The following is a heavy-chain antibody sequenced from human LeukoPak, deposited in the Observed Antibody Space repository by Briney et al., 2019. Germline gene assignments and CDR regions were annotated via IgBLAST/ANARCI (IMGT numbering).Heavy chain of an antibody. CDR1: GFTVSSNY. CDR3: AKFWRAAAVYDAFDI. V-gene: IGHV3-66*01. D-gene: IGHD6-13*01. CDR2: IYSSGST. J-gene: IGHJ3*02. Sequence: GGSLRLSCAASGFTVSSNYMSWVRQAPGKGLEWVSVIYSSGSTYYADSVKGRFTISRDNSKNTLYLQMNSLRAEDTAVYYCAKFWRAAAVYDAFDIWGQGTMVTVSS.